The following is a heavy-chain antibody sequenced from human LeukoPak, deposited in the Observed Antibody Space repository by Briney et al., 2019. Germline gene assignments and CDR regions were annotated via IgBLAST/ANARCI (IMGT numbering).Heavy chain of an antibody. CDR2: LSSGGLTI. D-gene: IGHD4/OR15-4a*01. V-gene: IGHV3-48*03. J-gene: IGHJ4*02. CDR3: ARDCDYGDYIDF. Sequence: YLSSGGLTIFYADSVKGRFTISRDNTKNSIFLDMTNLRAEDTAVYYCARDCDYGDYIDFWGQGTLVAVSS.